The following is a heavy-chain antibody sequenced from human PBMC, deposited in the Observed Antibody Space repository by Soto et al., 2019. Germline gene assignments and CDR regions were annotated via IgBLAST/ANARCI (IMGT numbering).Heavy chain of an antibody. Sequence: SETLSLTCAVSGGSISSGGYSWSWIRQPPGKGLEWIGYIYHSGSTYYNPSLKSRVTISVDRSKNQFSLKLSSVTAADTAVYYCARTSRFEYWGQGTLVTVSS. D-gene: IGHD6-6*01. V-gene: IGHV4-30-2*01. J-gene: IGHJ4*02. CDR2: IYHSGST. CDR3: ARTSRFEY. CDR1: GGSISSGGYS.